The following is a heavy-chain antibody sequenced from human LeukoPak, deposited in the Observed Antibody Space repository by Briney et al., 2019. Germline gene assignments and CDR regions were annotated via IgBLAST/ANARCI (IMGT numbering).Heavy chain of an antibody. V-gene: IGHV3-7*01. CDR3: ARGGLRGTFDY. Sequence: GGSLRLYCAASRFTFSDYWMSWVRQAPGKGLEWVAHVRQDESDKYYVDSVKGRFTISRDNAQNSLYLQMNSLRADDTAVYYCARGGLRGTFDYWGQGTLVTVSS. CDR2: VRQDESDK. D-gene: IGHD3-16*01. CDR1: RFTFSDYW. J-gene: IGHJ4*02.